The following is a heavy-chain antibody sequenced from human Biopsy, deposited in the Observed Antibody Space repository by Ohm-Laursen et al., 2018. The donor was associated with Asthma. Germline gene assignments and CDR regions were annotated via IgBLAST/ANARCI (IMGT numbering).Heavy chain of an antibody. V-gene: IGHV1-2*06. Sequence: ASVKVSCKASGNTFSGYYLHWVRQAPGQGLEWVGRINPNSGDTNYAEKFQGRVTMTRDTSTSTGFMELSRLGSEDTAVYYCARRGITGTTLDYWGQGTLVTVSS. CDR1: GNTFSGYY. CDR3: ARRGITGTTLDY. CDR2: INPNSGDT. J-gene: IGHJ4*02. D-gene: IGHD1-7*01.